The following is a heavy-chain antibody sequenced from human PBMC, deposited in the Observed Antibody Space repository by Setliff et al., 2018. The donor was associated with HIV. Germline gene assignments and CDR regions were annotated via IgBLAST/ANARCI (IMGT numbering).Heavy chain of an antibody. CDR2: ISGHNGHT. D-gene: IGHD6-13*01. J-gene: IGHJ6*03. CDR3: ARDIQQLVPGEHYYYMDV. CDR1: GYTFTRFG. Sequence: ASGKVSCKASGYTFTRFGISWVRQAPGQGLEWMGWISGHNGHTDYAQKFQGRVTVTTDTSTETAYMELRSLRSDDTAVYYCARDIQQLVPGEHYYYMDVWGKGTTVTVSS. V-gene: IGHV1-18*01.